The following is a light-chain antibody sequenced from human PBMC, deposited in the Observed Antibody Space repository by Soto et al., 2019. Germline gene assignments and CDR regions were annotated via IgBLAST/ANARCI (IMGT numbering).Light chain of an antibody. CDR1: SSDVGGYNY. Sequence: QSALTQPASVSGSPGQSITISCTGTSSDVGGYNYVSWYQQHPGKAPKLMIYDVSNRPSGVSNRFSGSKSGNTASLTISGLQAEDEADYYCSSYTSSNTLHVLFGGGTKLTV. V-gene: IGLV2-14*01. J-gene: IGLJ2*01. CDR2: DVS. CDR3: SSYTSSNTLHVL.